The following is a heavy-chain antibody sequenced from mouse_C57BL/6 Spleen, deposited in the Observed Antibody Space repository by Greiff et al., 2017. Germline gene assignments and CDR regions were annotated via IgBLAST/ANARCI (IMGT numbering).Heavy chain of an antibody. V-gene: IGHV5-4*03. J-gene: IGHJ3*01. Sequence: EVQRVECGGGLVKPGGSLKLSCAASGFTFSSYAMSWVRQTPEKRLEWVATISDGGSYTYYPDNVKGRFTISRDNAKNNLYLQMSHLKSEDTAMYYCASRVDSFAYWGQGTLVTVSA. CDR2: ISDGGSYT. CDR3: ASRVDSFAY. CDR1: GFTFSSYA. D-gene: IGHD3-2*01.